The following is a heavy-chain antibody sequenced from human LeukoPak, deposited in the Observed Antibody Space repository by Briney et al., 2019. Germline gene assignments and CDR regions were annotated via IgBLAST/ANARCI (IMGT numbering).Heavy chain of an antibody. CDR2: ISRDGTTT. J-gene: IGHJ4*02. CDR3: ARDGVGASHDY. D-gene: IGHD1-26*01. CDR1: GFTFSTYW. Sequence: GGSRRLSCAASGFTFSTYWMHWVRQTPGKGLVWVSRISRDGTTTTYADSVKGRFTISRDNAKNTLYLEMNSLRAEDTAVYFCARDGVGASHDYWGQGTLVTVSS. V-gene: IGHV3-74*01.